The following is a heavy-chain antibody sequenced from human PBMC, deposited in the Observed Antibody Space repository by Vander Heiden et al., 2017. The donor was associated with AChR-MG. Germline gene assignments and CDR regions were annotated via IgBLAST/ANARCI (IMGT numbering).Heavy chain of an antibody. CDR3: AKDPRISSSRAHYYSGFDV. Sequence: EVVLLESVGGLVQPGGSLRLPCVASGVTFSNYGMRWVRHAQGGGLEWVSTIGSAGISTYYADSVKGRFAISRDNSKNTLYLQMNSLRAEDAAIYYCAKDPRISSSRAHYYSGFDVWGQGATVTVSS. J-gene: IGHJ6*02. CDR1: GVTFSNYG. D-gene: IGHD6-13*01. V-gene: IGHV3-23*01. CDR2: IGSAGIST.